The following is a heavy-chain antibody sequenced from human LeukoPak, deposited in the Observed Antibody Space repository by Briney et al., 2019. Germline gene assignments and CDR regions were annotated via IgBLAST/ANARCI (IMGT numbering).Heavy chain of an antibody. CDR1: GFTFSSYA. CDR2: ILPGGGDT. V-gene: IGHV3-23*01. J-gene: IGHJ4*02. Sequence: GGSLRLSCAASGFTFSSYAMTWVRQAPGKGLEWVSTILPGGGDTYYADSVKGRFTISRDTSKNTLYLQTNTLRVEDTAVYYCAKAWPAAGTFDSWGQGSLVTVSS. CDR3: AKAWPAAGTFDS. D-gene: IGHD6-13*01.